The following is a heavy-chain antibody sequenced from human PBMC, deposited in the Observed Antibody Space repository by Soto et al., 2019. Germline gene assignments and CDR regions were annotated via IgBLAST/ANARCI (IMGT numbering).Heavy chain of an antibody. CDR2: INHSGST. J-gene: IGHJ4*02. D-gene: IGHD1-1*01. V-gene: IGHV4-34*01. CDR3: ASRTIYGVQNPLFDY. CDR1: GGSFSGYY. Sequence: PSETLSLTCAVYGGSFSGYYWSWIRQPPGKGLEWIGEINHSGSTNYNPSLKSRVTISVDTSKNQFSLKLSSVTAADTAVYYCASRTIYGVQNPLFDYWGQGTLVTVSS.